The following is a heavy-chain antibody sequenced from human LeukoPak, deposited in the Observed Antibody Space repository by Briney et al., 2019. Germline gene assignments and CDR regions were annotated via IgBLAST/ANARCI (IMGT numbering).Heavy chain of an antibody. D-gene: IGHD1-7*01. CDR1: GFTFSSFG. CDR2: ISGSGGNT. V-gene: IGHV3-23*01. J-gene: IGHJ6*03. Sequence: GGTLRLSCAASGFTFSSFGMSWVRQAPGKGLEWVSAISGSGGNTYYADSVKGRFTISRDNSKNTLYLQMNSLRAEDTAVYYCAKRRGLELLYYYYMDVWGKGTTVTVSS. CDR3: AKRRGLELLYYYYMDV.